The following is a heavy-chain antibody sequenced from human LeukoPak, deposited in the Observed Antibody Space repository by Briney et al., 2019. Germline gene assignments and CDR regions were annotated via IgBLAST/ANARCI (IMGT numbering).Heavy chain of an antibody. J-gene: IGHJ4*02. CDR2: ISSSSYI. Sequence: GGSLRLSCAASGFTFSSYSMNWVRQAPGKGLEWVSSISSSSYIYYADSVKGRFTISRDNAKNSLYLQMNSLRAEDTAVYYCARDSVVAATFDYWGQGTLVTVSS. D-gene: IGHD2-15*01. CDR1: GFTFSSYS. V-gene: IGHV3-21*01. CDR3: ARDSVVAATFDY.